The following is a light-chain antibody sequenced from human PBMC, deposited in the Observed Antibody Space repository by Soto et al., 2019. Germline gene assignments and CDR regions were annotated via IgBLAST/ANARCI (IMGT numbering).Light chain of an antibody. V-gene: IGKV3-15*01. CDR1: QSVSSN. J-gene: IGKJ5*01. CDR3: QQYNNWPIT. Sequence: EIVMTQSPATLSVSPGERATLSCRASQSVSSNLAWYQQKPGQAPRLLIYGASTRATGIPARFSGSGSGTDSKLTICSLQAEDFAVYYGQQYNNWPITFGQGTGLEIK. CDR2: GAS.